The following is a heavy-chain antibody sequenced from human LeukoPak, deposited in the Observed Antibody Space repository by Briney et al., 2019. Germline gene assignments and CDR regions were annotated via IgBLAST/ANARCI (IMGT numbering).Heavy chain of an antibody. CDR3: ARKWGYSYGWGYFDY. CDR2: ISSSSNYI. Sequence: GGSLRLSCAASGFTFSSYNMNWVRQAPGKGLEWVASISSSSNYIYYVDSVKGRFTISRDNAKNSLYLQMNSLRADDTAVYYCARKWGYSYGWGYFDYWGQGTLVTVSS. V-gene: IGHV3-21*01. CDR1: GFTFSSYN. D-gene: IGHD5-18*01. J-gene: IGHJ4*02.